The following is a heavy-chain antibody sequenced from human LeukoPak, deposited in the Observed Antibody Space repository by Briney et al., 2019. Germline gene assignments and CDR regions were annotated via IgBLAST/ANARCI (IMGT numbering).Heavy chain of an antibody. CDR3: ARDPGYDFWSGYPYFDY. V-gene: IGHV1-2*02. D-gene: IGHD3-3*01. J-gene: IGHJ4*02. CDR2: INPNSGGT. CDR1: GYTFTGYY. Sequence: ASVKVSCKASGYTFTGYYMHWVRQAPGQGLEWMGWINPNSGGTNYAQKFQGRVTMTRDTSISTAYMELSSLRSEDTAVYYCARDPGYDFWSGYPYFDYWGQGTLVTVSS.